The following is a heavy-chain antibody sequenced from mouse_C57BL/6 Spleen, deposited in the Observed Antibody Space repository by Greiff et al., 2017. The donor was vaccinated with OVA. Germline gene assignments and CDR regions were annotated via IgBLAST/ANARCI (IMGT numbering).Heavy chain of an antibody. CDR3: ARAAQALYYFDY. J-gene: IGHJ2*01. D-gene: IGHD3-2*02. V-gene: IGHV1-39*01. Sequence: EVQGVESGPELVKPGASVKISCKASGYSFTDYNMNWVKQSNGKSLEWIGVINPNYGTTSYNQKFKGKATLTVDQSSSTAYMQLNSLTSEDSAVYYCARAAQALYYFDYWGQGTTLTVSS. CDR2: INPNYGTT. CDR1: GYSFTDYN.